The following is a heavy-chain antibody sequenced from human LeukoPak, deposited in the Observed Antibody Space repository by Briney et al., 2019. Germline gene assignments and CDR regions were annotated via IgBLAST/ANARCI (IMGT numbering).Heavy chain of an antibody. CDR2: IKQDGSEK. D-gene: IGHD2-2*01. CDR1: GFTFSNYW. J-gene: IGHJ4*02. V-gene: IGHV3-7*01. CDR3: ARDPRSTAVPFDY. Sequence: GGSLRLSCAVSGFTFSNYWMSWVRQAPGKGLEWVGNIKQDGSEKYYVDSVKGRFTISRDNAKNSLYLQMNSLRAEDTAVYYCARDPRSTAVPFDYWGQGTLVTVSS.